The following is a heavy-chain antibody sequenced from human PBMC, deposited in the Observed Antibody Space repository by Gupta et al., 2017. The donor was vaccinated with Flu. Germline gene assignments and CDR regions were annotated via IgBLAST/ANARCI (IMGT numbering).Heavy chain of an antibody. CDR2: ISSSSSYI. D-gene: IGHD1-26*01. J-gene: IGHJ3*02. Sequence: EVELVQSGGGLVKPGGSLRLSCAASGFTYSSYGMNWVRQAPGKGLEWVSSISSSSSYIYYADSVKGRFTTSRDNTKNSVILQMNSLRVEDTAVYYCARGVAATTYDAFDIWGHGTMVTVSS. V-gene: IGHV3-21*02. CDR3: ARGVAATTYDAFDI. CDR1: GFTYSSYG.